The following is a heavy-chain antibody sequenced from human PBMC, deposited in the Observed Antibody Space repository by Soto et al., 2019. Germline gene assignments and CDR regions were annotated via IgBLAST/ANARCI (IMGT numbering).Heavy chain of an antibody. D-gene: IGHD3-16*02. J-gene: IGHJ4*02. Sequence: ASVKVSCKASGYTFTSYDINWVRQATGQGLEWMGWMNPNSGNTGYAQKFQGRVTMTRNTSISTAYMELSSLRSEDTAVYYCARGYDYIWGSYRKIDYWGQRTLVPVSS. CDR1: GYTFTSYD. V-gene: IGHV1-8*01. CDR2: MNPNSGNT. CDR3: ARGYDYIWGSYRKIDY.